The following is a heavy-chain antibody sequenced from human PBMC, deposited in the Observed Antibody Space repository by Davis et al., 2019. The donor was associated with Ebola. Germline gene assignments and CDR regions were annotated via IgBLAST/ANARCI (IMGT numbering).Heavy chain of an antibody. CDR1: GYTFTSYG. D-gene: IGHD5-12*01. Sequence: ASVKVSCKASGYTFTSYGISWVRQAPGQGLEWMGWISAYNGNTNYTQKLQGRVIMTTDTSTSTAYMELGSLRSDDTAVYYCARDRGPDILAAYYFDYWGQGTLVTVSS. J-gene: IGHJ4*02. CDR2: ISAYNGNT. CDR3: ARDRGPDILAAYYFDY. V-gene: IGHV1-18*01.